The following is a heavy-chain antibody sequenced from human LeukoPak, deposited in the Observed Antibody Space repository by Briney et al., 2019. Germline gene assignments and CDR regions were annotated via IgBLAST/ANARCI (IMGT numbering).Heavy chain of an antibody. CDR1: GGSFSGYY. Sequence: SETLSLTCAVYGGSFSGYYWSWIRQPPGKGLEWIGEINHSGSTNYNPSLKSRVTISVDTSKNQFSLKLSSVTAADTAVYYCARLPTVWGQGTMVTVSS. CDR3: ARLPTV. CDR2: INHSGST. J-gene: IGHJ3*01. V-gene: IGHV4-34*01.